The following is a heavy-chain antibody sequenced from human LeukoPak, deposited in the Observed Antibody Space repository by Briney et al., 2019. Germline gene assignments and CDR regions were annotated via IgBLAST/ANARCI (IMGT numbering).Heavy chain of an antibody. CDR1: GFTVSSNY. J-gene: IGHJ4*02. D-gene: IGHD5-18*01. V-gene: IGHV3-53*01. Sequence: GGSLRLSCAASGFTVSSNYMSWARQAPGKGLECVSVIYGDGRIHYADSVKGRFTISRDDSKNTLYLQMNSLRAEDTAVYYCARESGYSYGLAGFFDYWGQGTLVTVSS. CDR2: IYGDGRI. CDR3: ARESGYSYGLAGFFDY.